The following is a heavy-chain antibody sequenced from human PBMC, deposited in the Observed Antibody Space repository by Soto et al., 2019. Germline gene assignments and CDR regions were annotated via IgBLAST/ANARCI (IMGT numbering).Heavy chain of an antibody. CDR3: ARAPSGSYPEFDY. J-gene: IGHJ4*02. V-gene: IGHV3-30-3*01. CDR2: ITYDGSNQ. Sequence: GGSLRLSCAASGFIFSSYTMHWVRQAPGKGLEWVGVITYDGSNQYYADSVKGRFTISRDNSRNMLFLQMNSLRPDDTAVYYCARAPSGSYPEFDYWGQGALVTVSS. D-gene: IGHD1-26*01. CDR1: GFIFSSYT.